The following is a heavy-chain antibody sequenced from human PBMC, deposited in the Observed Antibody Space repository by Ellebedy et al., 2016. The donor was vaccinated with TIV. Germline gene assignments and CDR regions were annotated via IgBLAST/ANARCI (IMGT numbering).Heavy chain of an antibody. Sequence: GGSLRLSXAASGFTFSSYAMSWVRQAPGKGLEWVSAISGSGGSTYYADSVKGRFTISRDNSKNTLYLQMNSLRAEDTAVYYCARGGLYYYGMDVWGQGTTVTVSS. CDR2: ISGSGGST. D-gene: IGHD3-16*01. V-gene: IGHV3-23*01. CDR3: ARGGLYYYGMDV. J-gene: IGHJ6*02. CDR1: GFTFSSYA.